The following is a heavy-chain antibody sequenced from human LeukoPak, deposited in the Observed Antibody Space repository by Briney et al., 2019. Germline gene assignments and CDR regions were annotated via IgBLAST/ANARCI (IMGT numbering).Heavy chain of an antibody. CDR1: GGSISSGGYS. J-gene: IGHJ4*02. CDR2: IYHSGST. Sequence: SETLPLTCAVSGGSISSGGYSWSWIRQPPGKGLEWIGYIYHSGSTYYNPSLKSRVTISVDRSKNQFSLRLSSVTAADTAFYYCARDASLAAASGTEGFDFWGQGTLVTVSS. CDR3: ARDASLAAASGTEGFDF. D-gene: IGHD2-15*01. V-gene: IGHV4-30-2*01.